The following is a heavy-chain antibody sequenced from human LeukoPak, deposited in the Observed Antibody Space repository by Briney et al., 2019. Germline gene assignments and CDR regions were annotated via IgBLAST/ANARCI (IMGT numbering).Heavy chain of an antibody. CDR2: ISVSGNT. V-gene: IGHV3-23*01. Sequence: GGSLRLSCAASGFTLSSYAMSWVRQGPGKGLEWVSAISVSGNTYHADSVKGRFTISRDSSKNSLYLQMNSLRAEDTAVYYCAELGITMIGGVWGKGTTVTISS. CDR1: GFTLSSYA. CDR3: AELGITMIGGV. J-gene: IGHJ6*04. D-gene: IGHD3-10*02.